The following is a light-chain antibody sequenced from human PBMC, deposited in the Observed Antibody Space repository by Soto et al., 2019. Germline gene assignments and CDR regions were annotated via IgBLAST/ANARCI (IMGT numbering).Light chain of an antibody. CDR3: QSYDSTLSARYF. Sequence: QSVLTQPPSVSGAPGQRVTISCTGSTSNIGAGYDVHWYQQRPGTAPKLLIFGNINRPSGVPDRFSGSKSGTSASLAITGLQAEDEGDYYCQSYDSTLSARYFFGTGTKVTVL. V-gene: IGLV1-40*01. J-gene: IGLJ1*01. CDR1: TSNIGAGYD. CDR2: GNI.